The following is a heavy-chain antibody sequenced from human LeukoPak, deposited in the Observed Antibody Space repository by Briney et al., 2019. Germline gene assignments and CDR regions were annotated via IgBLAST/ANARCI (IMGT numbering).Heavy chain of an antibody. D-gene: IGHD1-26*01. Sequence: ASGKVSCKASGYTFTSYGISWVRQAPGQGLEWMGWISAYNGNTNYAQKLQGRVTMTTDTSTSTAYMELRSLRSDDTAVYYCARVDWFGARSSGSYYRRESDYWGQGTLVTVSS. CDR1: GYTFTSYG. V-gene: IGHV1-18*01. CDR2: ISAYNGNT. CDR3: ARVDWFGARSSGSYYRRESDY. J-gene: IGHJ4*02.